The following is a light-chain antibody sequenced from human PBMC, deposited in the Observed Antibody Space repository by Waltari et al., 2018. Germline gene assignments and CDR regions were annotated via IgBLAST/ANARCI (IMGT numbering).Light chain of an antibody. Sequence: DIVITQSPDSLAVFLGGRPTITCRSGHSLYRTFNDNNYLTWYQQKPGQPPKLLIYWASTRESGVPDRFTGSGSGKDFTLTINSLQAEDVAVYYCQQSFSPPYTFGQGTKLEMK. J-gene: IGKJ2*01. V-gene: IGKV4-1*01. CDR2: WAS. CDR3: QQSFSPPYT. CDR1: HSLYRTFNDNNY.